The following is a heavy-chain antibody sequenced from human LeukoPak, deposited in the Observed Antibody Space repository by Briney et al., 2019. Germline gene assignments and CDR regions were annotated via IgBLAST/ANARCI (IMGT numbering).Heavy chain of an antibody. CDR1: GRSFSGYY. J-gene: IGHJ4*02. V-gene: IGHV4-34*01. CDR3: ARGEPSRMGYTQIYDFDY. CDR2: INHSGSN. Sequence: SETLSLLCAVYGRSFSGYYWSWIRHPPGKGREWIGEINHSGSNNYNPSLKSRVTISVDTSKNQFSLTLSSVTAADTAVYYCARGEPSRMGYTQIYDFDYWGQGTLVTVSS. D-gene: IGHD3-16*01.